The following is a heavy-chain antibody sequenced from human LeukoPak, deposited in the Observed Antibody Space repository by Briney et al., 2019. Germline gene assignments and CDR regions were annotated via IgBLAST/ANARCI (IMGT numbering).Heavy chain of an antibody. D-gene: IGHD2-15*01. V-gene: IGHV3-43*02. CDR3: AKEIDTLGTNAFDI. Sequence: GGSLRLSCAASGFSFDDYPMHWVRQAPGKGLEWVSLINEDGGETFYADSVRGRFTISRDNSKNSPYLQMNSLRTEDTALYYCAKEIDTLGTNAFDIWGQGTIVTVSS. CDR1: GFSFDDYP. CDR2: INEDGGET. J-gene: IGHJ3*02.